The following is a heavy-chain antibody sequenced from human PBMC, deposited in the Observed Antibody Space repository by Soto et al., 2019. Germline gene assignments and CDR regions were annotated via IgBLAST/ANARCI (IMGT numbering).Heavy chain of an antibody. J-gene: IGHJ6*02. CDR3: AEGDYDILTGKAPPYYYYGMDV. CDR1: GGTFSSYA. V-gene: IGHV1-69*01. Sequence: QVQLVQSGAEVKKPGSSVKVSCKASGGTFSSYAISWVRQAPGQGLEWMGGIIPIFGTANYAQKFQGRVTITADESTSTAYMELSSMRSEDTAVYYCAEGDYDILTGKAPPYYYYGMDVWGQGTTVTVSS. D-gene: IGHD3-9*01. CDR2: IIPIFGTA.